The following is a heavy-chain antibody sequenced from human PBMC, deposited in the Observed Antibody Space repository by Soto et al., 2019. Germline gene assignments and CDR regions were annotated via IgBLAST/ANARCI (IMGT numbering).Heavy chain of an antibody. CDR3: ARDKITGLFDY. V-gene: IGHV4-34*01. CDR1: GGSFSGYY. J-gene: IGHJ4*02. Sequence: SSETLYLTCAVYGGSFSGYYWSWIRQPPGKGLEWIGEINHSGSTNYNPSLKSRVTISVDTSKNQFSLKLTSVTAADTAVYYCARDKITGLFDYWGQGTLVTVSS. D-gene: IGHD2-8*02. CDR2: INHSGST.